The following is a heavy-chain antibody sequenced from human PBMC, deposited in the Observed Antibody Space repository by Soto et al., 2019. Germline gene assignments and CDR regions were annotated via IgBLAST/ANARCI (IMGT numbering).Heavy chain of an antibody. Sequence: GASVKVSCKVSGYTLTEVSIHWVRQAPGKGLEWMGGFDPENDETNYAQRFQGRFTMTEDSSTDTAFMELHSLRSDDTAVYYCTTAAFCSGATCYSGHNWFDPWGQGXLVTVSS. CDR3: TTAAFCSGATCYSGHNWFDP. J-gene: IGHJ5*02. D-gene: IGHD2-15*01. CDR2: FDPENDET. V-gene: IGHV1-24*01. CDR1: GYTLTEVS.